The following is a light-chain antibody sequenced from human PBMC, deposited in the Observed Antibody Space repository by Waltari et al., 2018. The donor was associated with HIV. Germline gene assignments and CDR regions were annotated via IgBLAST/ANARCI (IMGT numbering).Light chain of an antibody. CDR1: SSNL. CDR3: CSYVGVVNSFVV. CDR2: EVS. V-gene: IGLV2-23*02. Sequence: QSALTQPPSVSGPPGQSITISCTGTSSNLVPWYHQQPGKAPKLIIYEVSKRPSGVSDRFSASKSGNTASLTISGLQAEGDADYHCCSYVGVVNSFVVFGGGTKLPVL. J-gene: IGLJ2*01.